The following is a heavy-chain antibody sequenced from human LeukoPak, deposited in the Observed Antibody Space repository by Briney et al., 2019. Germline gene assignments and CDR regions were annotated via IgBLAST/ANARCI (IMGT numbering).Heavy chain of an antibody. J-gene: IGHJ6*03. CDR3: ARSGTVGATPLSARSRPPYYYYYMDV. D-gene: IGHD1-26*01. Sequence: ASVKVSCKASGYTFTSHGISWVRQAPGQGLEWMGWINPNSGGTNYAQKFQGRVTMTRDTSISTAYMELSRLRSDDTAVYYCARSGTVGATPLSARSRPPYYYYYMDVWGKGTTVTISS. CDR1: GYTFTSHG. V-gene: IGHV1-2*02. CDR2: INPNSGGT.